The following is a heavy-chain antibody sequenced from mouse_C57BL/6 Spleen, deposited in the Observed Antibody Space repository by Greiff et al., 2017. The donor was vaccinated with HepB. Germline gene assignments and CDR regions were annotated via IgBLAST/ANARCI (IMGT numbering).Heavy chain of an antibody. V-gene: IGHV2-9-1*01. Sequence: VKLQESGPGLVAPSQSLSITCTVSGFSLTSYAISWVRQPPGKGLEWLGVIWTGGGTNYNSALKSRLSISKDNSKSQVFLKMNSLQTDDTARYYCARRTTGEYYYAMDYWGQGTSVTVSS. CDR2: IWTGGGT. D-gene: IGHD4-1*02. CDR1: GFSLTSYA. J-gene: IGHJ4*01. CDR3: ARRTTGEYYYAMDY.